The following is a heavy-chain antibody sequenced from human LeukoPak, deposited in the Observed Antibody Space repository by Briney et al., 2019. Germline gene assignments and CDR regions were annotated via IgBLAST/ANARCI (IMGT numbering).Heavy chain of an antibody. CDR3: ARDRGYSNFDY. V-gene: IGHV3-7*01. CDR1: GFGFSNYW. CDR2: MNEDGSEK. D-gene: IGHD4-11*01. J-gene: IGHJ4*02. Sequence: GGSLRLSCAASGFGFSNYWMSWVRQAPGKGLEWVANMNEDGSEKNYVDSVKGRFTISRDNAQDSLYLQMNSLRAEDTAVYYCARDRGYSNFDYWGQGTLLTVSS.